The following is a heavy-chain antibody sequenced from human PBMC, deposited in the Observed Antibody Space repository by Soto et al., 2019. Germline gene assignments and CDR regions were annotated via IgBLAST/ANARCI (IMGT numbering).Heavy chain of an antibody. Sequence: QVQLVQSGAEVKKPGSSVKVSCKASGGTFSSYVISWVRQAPGQGLEWMGGIIPMYGTVNYAQRFQDRVTITADTFASTACMELSSLRSDDTAVYYCARDLGGCSGGSCRYNWFAPWGQGTLVTVSS. CDR1: GGTFSSYV. CDR3: ARDLGGCSGGSCRYNWFAP. V-gene: IGHV1-69*06. D-gene: IGHD2-15*01. CDR2: IIPMYGTV. J-gene: IGHJ5*02.